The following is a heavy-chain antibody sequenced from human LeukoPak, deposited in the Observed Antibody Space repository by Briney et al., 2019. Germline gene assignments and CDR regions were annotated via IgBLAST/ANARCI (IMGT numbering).Heavy chain of an antibody. J-gene: IGHJ4*02. CDR1: GDSISSYY. CDR2: IYDSGST. CDR3: ARGYSSSWYYFDY. Sequence: SETLSLTCTVSGDSISSYYWSWFWQPPGKGLEWIGYIYDSGSTNYNPSLKSRVTMAVDTSKNQFSLKLSSVTAADTAVYYCARGYSSSWYYFDYWGQGTLVTVTS. D-gene: IGHD6-13*01. V-gene: IGHV4-59*01.